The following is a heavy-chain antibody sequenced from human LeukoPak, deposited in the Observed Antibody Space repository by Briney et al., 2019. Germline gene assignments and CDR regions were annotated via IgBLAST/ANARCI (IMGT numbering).Heavy chain of an antibody. Sequence: SSQTLSLTCTVSGGSISIYYWRCIRQPPGEGLGWIGYIYYSGSTNYNPSIKSRVTISVDTSKNQFSLKLSSVTAADTAVYYCARLDYGGNSHFDYWGQGTLVTVSS. J-gene: IGHJ4*02. CDR1: GGSISIYY. CDR2: IYYSGST. D-gene: IGHD4-23*01. CDR3: ARLDYGGNSHFDY. V-gene: IGHV4-59*01.